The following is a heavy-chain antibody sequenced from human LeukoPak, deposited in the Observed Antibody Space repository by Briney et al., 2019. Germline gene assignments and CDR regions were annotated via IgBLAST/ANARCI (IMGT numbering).Heavy chain of an antibody. Sequence: SGGSLRLSCAASGFTFSSYWMSWVRQAPGKGLEWVANIKQDGSEKYYVDSVKGRFTISRDNAKNSLYLQMNSLRAEDTAVYYCARDREYDVVVPAATMGIGFFDYWGQGTLVTVSS. CDR2: IKQDGSEK. CDR1: GFTFSSYW. V-gene: IGHV3-7*01. D-gene: IGHD2-2*01. J-gene: IGHJ4*02. CDR3: ARDREYDVVVPAATMGIGFFDY.